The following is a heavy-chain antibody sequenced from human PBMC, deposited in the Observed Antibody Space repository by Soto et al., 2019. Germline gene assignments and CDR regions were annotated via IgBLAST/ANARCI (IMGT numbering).Heavy chain of an antibody. Sequence: EVQLLESGGGLVQPGGSLRLSCADSGFTFSTYAMSWVRQAPGKGLEWVSGLFGNGRGISYADSVKSRFTISRDNSNNMLYLQMHSVRVEDTAVYYCAKDRQPYGLWPFDHWGQETLVTVSS. CDR3: AKDRQPYGLWPFDH. CDR1: GFTFSTYA. CDR2: LFGNGRGI. J-gene: IGHJ4*02. D-gene: IGHD3-10*01. V-gene: IGHV3-23*01.